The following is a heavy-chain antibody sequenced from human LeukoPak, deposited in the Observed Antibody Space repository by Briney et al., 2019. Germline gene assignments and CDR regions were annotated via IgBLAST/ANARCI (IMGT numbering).Heavy chain of an antibody. D-gene: IGHD3-22*01. CDR2: IYTSGST. J-gene: IGHJ4*02. CDR3: ARGASYDSSGYYYSPSFDY. CDR1: GGSISSGSYY. Sequence: SQTLSLTCTVSGGSISSGSYYWSWIRQPAGKGLEWIGRIYTSGSTNYNPSLKSRVTISVDTSKNQFSLKLSSVTAADTAVYYCARGASYDSSGYYYSPSFDYWGQGTLVTVSS. V-gene: IGHV4-61*02.